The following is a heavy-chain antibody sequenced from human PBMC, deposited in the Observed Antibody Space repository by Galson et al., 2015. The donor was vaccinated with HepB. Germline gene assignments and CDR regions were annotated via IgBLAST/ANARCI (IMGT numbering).Heavy chain of an antibody. D-gene: IGHD3-22*01. CDR3: ATENGYYGDFFDY. CDR2: IYSTGST. CDR1: GGPITGYY. Sequence: ETLSLTCTVSGGPITGYYWSWIRQPAGKGLEWIGRIYSTGSTNYNPSLKSRVSMSVDTSKKEVSLKLSSVTAADTAVYYCATENGYYGDFFDYWGQGTLVTVSS. J-gene: IGHJ4*02. V-gene: IGHV4-4*07.